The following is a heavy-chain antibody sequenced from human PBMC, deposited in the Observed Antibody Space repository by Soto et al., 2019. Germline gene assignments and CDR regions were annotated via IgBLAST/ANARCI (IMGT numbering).Heavy chain of an antibody. J-gene: IGHJ3*02. CDR3: ARAQVPATGDAFDI. CDR2: IGTAGDT. V-gene: IGHV3-13*01. CDR1: GFTFSSYD. Sequence: GGSLRLSCAASGFTFSSYDMHWVRQATGKGLEWVSAIGTAGDTYYPGSVKGRFTISRENAKNSLYLQMNSLRAEDTAVYYCARAQVPATGDAFDIWGQGTMVTVSS. D-gene: IGHD2-2*01.